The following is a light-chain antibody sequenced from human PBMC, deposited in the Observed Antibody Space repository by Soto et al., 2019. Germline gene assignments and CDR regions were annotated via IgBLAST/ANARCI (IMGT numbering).Light chain of an antibody. CDR1: SSDIGAYNF. J-gene: IGLJ2*01. CDR2: DVN. Sequence: QSALTQPASVSGSPGQSITISCTGTSSDIGAYNFVSWYQQHPGKAPKLMLYDVNIRPSGVSNRFSGSKSGNTASLTISGLQAEDVADYYCTSLTTSTTMIFGGGTKLTVL. CDR3: TSLTTSTTMI. V-gene: IGLV2-14*03.